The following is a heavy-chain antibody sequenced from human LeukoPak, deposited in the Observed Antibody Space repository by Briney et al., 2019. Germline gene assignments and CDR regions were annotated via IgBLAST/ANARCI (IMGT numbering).Heavy chain of an antibody. Sequence: GGSLRLSCAVSGFTFSSYWMSWVRQAPGKGLEWVANIKEDGTEKYYQDSVKGRFTISRDNAKDSLYLQMNSLRAEDTAVYYCVRDWDHFDFDSWGLGTLVTVSS. CDR3: VRDWDHFDFDS. CDR1: GFTFSSYW. J-gene: IGHJ5*01. CDR2: IKEDGTEK. V-gene: IGHV3-7*01. D-gene: IGHD3-9*01.